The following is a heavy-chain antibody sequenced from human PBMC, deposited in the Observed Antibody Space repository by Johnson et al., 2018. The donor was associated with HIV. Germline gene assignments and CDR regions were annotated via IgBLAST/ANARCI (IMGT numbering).Heavy chain of an antibody. CDR1: GFTVSTNY. V-gene: IGHV3-66*01. D-gene: IGHD4-17*01. Sequence: VQLVESGGGLVQPGGSLRLSCAYGFTVSTNYMSWVRQAPGKGLEWVSVIYSGDTTYYADSVKGRFTISRDNSKNTLYLQMKSLRVEDTAVYYCARSPETGDRLWRAFDIWGHGTMVTVSS. CDR3: ARSPETGDRLWRAFDI. J-gene: IGHJ3*02. CDR2: IYSGDTT.